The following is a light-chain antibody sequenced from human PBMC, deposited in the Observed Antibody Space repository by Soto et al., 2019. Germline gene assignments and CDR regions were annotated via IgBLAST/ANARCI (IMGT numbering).Light chain of an antibody. CDR1: RSLLHSNGYNY. V-gene: IGKV2-28*01. CDR3: MQRLQTPLT. CDR2: LGS. J-gene: IGKJ4*01. Sequence: DIVMTQSPLSLPVTPGEPASISCRSSRSLLHSNGYNYLDWYLQRPGQSPQLLISLGSNRASGVPDRFSGSGSGTEFTLQISRVEAEDVGIYYCMQRLQTPLTFGGGTKVQIK.